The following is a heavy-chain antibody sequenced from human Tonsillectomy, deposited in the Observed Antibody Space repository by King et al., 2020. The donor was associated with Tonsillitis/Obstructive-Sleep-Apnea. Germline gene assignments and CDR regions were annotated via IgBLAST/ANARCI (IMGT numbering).Heavy chain of an antibody. CDR1: GFSFSSYT. Sequence: VPLQESGGDLVQPGGSLRLSCAASGFSFSSYTMNWVRQAPGKGLEWLSYISSNSGSINYADSVKGRFTISRDNSKNTVYLQMNSLRAEDTALYYCAKEIYTSGGLRIDYWGQGTLVTVSS. CDR3: AKEIYTSGGLRIDY. J-gene: IGHJ4*02. D-gene: IGHD4-17*01. CDR2: ISSNSGSI. V-gene: IGHV3-23*01.